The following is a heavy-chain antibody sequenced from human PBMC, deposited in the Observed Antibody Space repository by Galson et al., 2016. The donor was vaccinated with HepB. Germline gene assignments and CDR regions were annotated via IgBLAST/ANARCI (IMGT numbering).Heavy chain of an antibody. CDR3: ARGSSKFDWALGYHYSYGMDV. CDR2: ISAYNGDT. CDR1: GYTFPSHG. V-gene: IGHV1-18*01. J-gene: IGHJ6*02. Sequence: SVKVSCKASGYTFPSHGISWVRQAPGQGPEWMAWISAYNGDTKYAQKFQGRVTMTTDTSTTTAYMELRSLRPDDTAVYYCARGSSKFDWALGYHYSYGMDVWGQGTAVTVFS. D-gene: IGHD3-9*01.